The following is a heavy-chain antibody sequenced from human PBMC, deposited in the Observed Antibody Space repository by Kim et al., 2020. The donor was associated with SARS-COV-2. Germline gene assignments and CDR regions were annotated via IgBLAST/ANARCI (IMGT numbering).Heavy chain of an antibody. D-gene: IGHD3-10*01. J-gene: IGHJ6*02. CDR1: GDSVSSNSAA. CDR2: TYYRSKWYN. CDR3: ARERYYGSGRKPQYYYYYYGMDV. V-gene: IGHV6-1*01. Sequence: SQTLSLTCAISGDSVSSNSAAWNWIRQSPSRGLEWLGRTYYRSKWYNDYAVSVKSRITINPDTSKNQFSLQLNSVTPEDTAVYYCARERYYGSGRKPQYYYYYYGMDVWGQGTTVTVSS.